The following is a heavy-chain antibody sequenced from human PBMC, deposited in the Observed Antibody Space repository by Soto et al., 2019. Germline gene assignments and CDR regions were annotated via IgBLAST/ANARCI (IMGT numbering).Heavy chain of an antibody. D-gene: IGHD6-19*01. Sequence: GASVKVSCKVSGYTLTELSMHWVRQAPGKGLEWMGGFDPEDGETIYAQKFQGRVTMTEDTSTDTAYMELSSLRSEDTAVYYCATPRGAVAVSKGDSYGMDVWGQGTTVTVSS. CDR2: FDPEDGET. CDR3: ATPRGAVAVSKGDSYGMDV. V-gene: IGHV1-24*01. J-gene: IGHJ6*02. CDR1: GYTLTELS.